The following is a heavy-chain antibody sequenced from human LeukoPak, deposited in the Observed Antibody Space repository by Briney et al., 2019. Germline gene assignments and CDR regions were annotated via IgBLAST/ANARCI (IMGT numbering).Heavy chain of an antibody. Sequence: SETLSLTCAVSGGSIRSTSYYWGWIRQPPGKGLEWIGSICYSGSTYYNPSLKSRVTISVDTSKNQFSLKLSSVTAADTAVYYCARVNYDYVWGSYRYIDYFDYWGQGTLVTVSS. V-gene: IGHV4-39*07. CDR3: ARVNYDYVWGSYRYIDYFDY. CDR2: ICYSGST. J-gene: IGHJ4*02. CDR1: GGSIRSTSYY. D-gene: IGHD3-16*02.